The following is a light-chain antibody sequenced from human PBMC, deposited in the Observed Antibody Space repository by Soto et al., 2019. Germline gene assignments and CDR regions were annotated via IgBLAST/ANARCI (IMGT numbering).Light chain of an antibody. Sequence: QSVLTQPASVSGSPGQSITISCTGTSSDVGGYNYVSWYQQHPGKAPKLMIYEVNNRPSGVSNRFSGSKSANTASLTISGLHAADEADYYCSSYTSSDSWVFGGGTKLTVL. CDR2: EVN. J-gene: IGLJ3*02. V-gene: IGLV2-14*01. CDR3: SSYTSSDSWV. CDR1: SSDVGGYNY.